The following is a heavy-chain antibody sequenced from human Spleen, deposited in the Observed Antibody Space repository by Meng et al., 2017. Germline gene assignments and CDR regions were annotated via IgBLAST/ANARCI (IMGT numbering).Heavy chain of an antibody. J-gene: IGHJ4*02. CDR1: GGSLSGYY. V-gene: IGHV4-34*01. CDR3: ATTVRN. D-gene: IGHD4-17*01. Sequence: VQLQQWGAGLLKPSETLSLTCAVFGGSLSGYYCNWFRQPPGKGLEWIGGSDHFGNTIYNPSLRSRVTISVDKSKNQFSLSLTSVTAADTAVYYCATTVRNWGQGTLVTVSS. CDR2: SDHFGNT.